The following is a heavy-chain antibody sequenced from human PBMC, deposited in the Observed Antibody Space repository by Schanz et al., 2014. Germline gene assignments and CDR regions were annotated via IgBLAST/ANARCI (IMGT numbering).Heavy chain of an antibody. CDR1: GGDIGNYY. V-gene: IGHV4-59*08. CDR2: IHQSGGT. J-gene: IGHJ5*02. D-gene: IGHD3-3*01. CDR3: AKFLYDDPS. Sequence: QVQLQESGPGLVKPSETLSLTCSVSGGDIGNYYWSWIRQPPGKGLEWIGYIHQSGGTNYNPSLKCRVTILVDTSKNQFSLRLPSLTAADTAVYYCAKFLYDDPSWGQGTLVTVSS.